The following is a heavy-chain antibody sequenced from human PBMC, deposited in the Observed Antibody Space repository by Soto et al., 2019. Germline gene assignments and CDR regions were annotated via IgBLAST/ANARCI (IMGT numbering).Heavy chain of an antibody. CDR1: GYTFTSYG. J-gene: IGHJ4*02. D-gene: IGHD3-3*01. CDR3: ARGKDDFWSGYLDN. CDR2: ISVDNGNR. Sequence: QVQLVQSGAEVKKPGASVKVSCKASGYTFTSYGISWVRQAPGQGLEWMGWISVDNGNRNYAQKFQGRVTMTTDTSANTAYMDLRSLRSDDTAVYYCARGKDDFWSGYLDNWGQGTLVTVPS. V-gene: IGHV1-18*01.